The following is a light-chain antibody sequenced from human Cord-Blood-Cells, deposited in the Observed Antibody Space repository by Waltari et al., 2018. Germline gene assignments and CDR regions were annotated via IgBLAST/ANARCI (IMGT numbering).Light chain of an antibody. V-gene: IGLV4-69*01. CDR2: LNSDGSH. CDR3: QTWGTGIQV. J-gene: IGLJ3*02. Sequence: QLVLTHSPSASASLGASVKLTCTMSSGHSSYAIAWHQQQPEKGPRYLMKLNSDGSHGKGDGIPDRFSGSSSGAERYLTISSLQSEDEADYYCQTWGTGIQVFGGGTKLTVL. CDR1: SGHSSYA.